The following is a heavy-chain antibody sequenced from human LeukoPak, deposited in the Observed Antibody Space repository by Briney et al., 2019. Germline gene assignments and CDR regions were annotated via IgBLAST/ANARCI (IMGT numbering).Heavy chain of an antibody. CDR2: IYYSGST. CDR1: GGSISSYY. J-gene: IGHJ4*02. CDR3: ASGTAKFGELLSV. Sequence: PSETLSLTCTVSGGSISSYYWSWIRQPPGKGLEWIGYIYYSGSTNYNPSLKSRVTISVDTSKNQFSLKLSSVTAADTAVYYCASGTAKFGELLSVWGQGTLVTVSS. D-gene: IGHD3-10*02. V-gene: IGHV4-59*01.